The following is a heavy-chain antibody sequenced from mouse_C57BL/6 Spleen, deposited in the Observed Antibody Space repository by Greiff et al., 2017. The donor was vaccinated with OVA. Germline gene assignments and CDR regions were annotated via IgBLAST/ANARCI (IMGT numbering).Heavy chain of an antibody. Sequence: EVQVVESEGGLVQPGSSMKLSCTASGFTFSDYYMAWVRQVPEKGLEWVANINYDGSSTYYLDSLKSRFIISRDNAKNILYLQMSSLKSEDTATYYCARDRNYYGNYVAMDYWGQGTSVTVSS. CDR3: ARDRNYYGNYVAMDY. J-gene: IGHJ4*01. CDR2: INYDGSST. V-gene: IGHV5-16*01. CDR1: GFTFSDYY. D-gene: IGHD2-1*01.